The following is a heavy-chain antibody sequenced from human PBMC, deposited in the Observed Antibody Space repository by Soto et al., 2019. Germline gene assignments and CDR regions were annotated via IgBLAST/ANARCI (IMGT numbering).Heavy chain of an antibody. CDR1: GFTVSTHY. CDR3: AKDREWLLDY. CDR2: LFSGGTT. D-gene: IGHD5-12*01. Sequence: EVQLVESGGGLIQPGGSLRLSCAASGFTVSTHYMSWVRQAPGKGLEWVSILFSGGTTYYIDSVKGRFTVSRDNSRNTLFLQMNSLRGEDTAVYYCAKDREWLLDYWGQGTLVTVSS. J-gene: IGHJ4*02. V-gene: IGHV3-53*01.